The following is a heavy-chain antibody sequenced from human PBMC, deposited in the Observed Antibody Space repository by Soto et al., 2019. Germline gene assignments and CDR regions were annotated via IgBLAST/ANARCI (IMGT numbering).Heavy chain of an antibody. CDR1: GFTFSSYG. Sequence: GGSLRLSCAASGFTFSSYGMHWVRQAPGKGLEWAVVISYDRSNEYYADSVKGRFSISRDNSKNTLYLQMNSLRAEDTAVYYCAKLVHRDAFDIWGQGTMVTVSS. V-gene: IGHV3-30*18. CDR3: AKLVHRDAFDI. J-gene: IGHJ3*02. CDR2: ISYDRSNE.